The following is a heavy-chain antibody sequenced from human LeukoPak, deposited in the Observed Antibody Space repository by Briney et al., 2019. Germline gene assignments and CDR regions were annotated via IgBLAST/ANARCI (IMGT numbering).Heavy chain of an antibody. V-gene: IGHV4-38-2*01. CDR1: GHSIASHYF. Sequence: SETLTLLCVVSGHSIASHYFWGWMRQPPGEGPEWIGTIHHTGSTHFNPSLRSRVTLSLDTSKNQFSVTLTSVTAADTAVYYCGRVVPVGGTDIWGQG. J-gene: IGHJ3*02. CDR3: GRVVPVGGTDI. D-gene: IGHD6-19*01. CDR2: IHHTGST.